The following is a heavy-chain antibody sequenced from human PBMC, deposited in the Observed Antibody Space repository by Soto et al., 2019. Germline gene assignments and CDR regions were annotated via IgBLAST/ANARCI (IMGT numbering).Heavy chain of an antibody. D-gene: IGHD3-9*01. CDR3: AREYYDIMYYYYMDV. Sequence: GASVKVSCKASGYTFTSYYMHWVRQAPGQGLEWMGIINPSGGSTSYAQKFQGRVTMTRDTSTSTVYVELSSLRSEDTAVYYCAREYYDIMYYYYMDVWGKGTTVTVSS. CDR2: INPSGGST. V-gene: IGHV1-46*03. J-gene: IGHJ6*03. CDR1: GYTFTSYY.